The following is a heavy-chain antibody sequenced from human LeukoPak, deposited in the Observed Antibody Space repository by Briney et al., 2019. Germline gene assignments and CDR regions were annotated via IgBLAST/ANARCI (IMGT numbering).Heavy chain of an antibody. Sequence: GGSLRLSCAASGFTFSSYGMHWVRQAPGKGLEWVALISYDGSDQYYADSVKGRFTISRDNSKNTLYLQMNSPRAEDTAVYYCARGYGGNSGAFDIWGQGTMVTVSS. J-gene: IGHJ3*02. CDR2: ISYDGSDQ. V-gene: IGHV3-30*03. CDR1: GFTFSSYG. CDR3: ARGYGGNSGAFDI. D-gene: IGHD4-23*01.